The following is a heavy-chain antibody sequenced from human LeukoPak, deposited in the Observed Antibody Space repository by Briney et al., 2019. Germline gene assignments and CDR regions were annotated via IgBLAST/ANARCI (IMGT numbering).Heavy chain of an antibody. CDR2: TSHDESYK. D-gene: IGHD3-22*01. V-gene: IGHV3-30-3*01. J-gene: IGHJ6*02. CDR3: ARDRLFYFHSPDYRAGYFYAMDV. CDR1: GFTFNTYP. Sequence: GGSLRLSCSASGFTFNTYPMHWVRQSPGKGLEWVAVTSHDESYKFYAKSVKGRFTISRDNSNNTLYPQMNTLRPEDTSVYYCARDRLFYFHSPDYRAGYFYAMDVWGQGTTVTVSS.